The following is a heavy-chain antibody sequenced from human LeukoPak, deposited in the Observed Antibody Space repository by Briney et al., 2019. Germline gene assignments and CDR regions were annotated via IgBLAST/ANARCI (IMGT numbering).Heavy chain of an antibody. V-gene: IGHV1-2*02. Sequence: ASVKVSCKTSGYTFIGYYMHWVRQAPGQGLEWMGWINPNSGGTNYAQKFQGSVIMTRDTSISTAYMELSRLKSDDTAVYYCARVGDPGAFDIWGQGTMVTVSS. CDR3: ARVGDPGAFDI. J-gene: IGHJ3*02. D-gene: IGHD3-10*01. CDR1: GYTFIGYY. CDR2: INPNSGGT.